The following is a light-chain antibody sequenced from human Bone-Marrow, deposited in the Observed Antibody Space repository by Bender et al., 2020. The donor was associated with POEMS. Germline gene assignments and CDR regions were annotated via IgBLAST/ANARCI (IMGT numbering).Light chain of an antibody. CDR1: KLGDKY. V-gene: IGLV3-1*01. Sequence: SYELTQSPSVSVSPGQTTSITCSGNKLGDKYVSWYQQKPGHSPVQVIYRDSERPSGIPERFSGSNSGNTATLTISGTQAMDEADYYCQAWDTSTPVFGGGTKLTVL. J-gene: IGLJ3*02. CDR3: QAWDTSTPV. CDR2: RDS.